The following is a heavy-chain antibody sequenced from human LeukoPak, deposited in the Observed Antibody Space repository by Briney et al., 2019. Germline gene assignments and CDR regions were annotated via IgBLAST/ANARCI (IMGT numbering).Heavy chain of an antibody. Sequence: ASVKLSCKTSGYTFTENYIHWVRQTPGQGLEWMGWINPNSGGTINAQKFQGRVTMTRDTSITTAYMELSGLRPDDTAVYYCAKFGVLPNAPKYCGGDCQRRKEFNWFDPWGQGTLVTVSS. V-gene: IGHV1-2*02. J-gene: IGHJ5*02. CDR2: INPNSGGT. CDR3: AKFGVLPNAPKYCGGDCQRRKEFNWFDP. CDR1: GYTFTENY. D-gene: IGHD2-21*02.